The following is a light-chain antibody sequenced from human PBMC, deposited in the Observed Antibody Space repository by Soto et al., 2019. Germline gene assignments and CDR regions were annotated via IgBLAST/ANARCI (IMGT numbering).Light chain of an antibody. Sequence: DIQMTQSPSSLSASVGDRVTITCRASQSISSYLNWYQQKPGKAPKLLIYAASSLQSGVPSRFSGSGSGPAFTLTISSLHPEDFATYYCQQSYSIRGTFARGTKLEIK. V-gene: IGKV1-39*01. CDR1: QSISSY. CDR2: AAS. CDR3: QQSYSIRGT. J-gene: IGKJ2*01.